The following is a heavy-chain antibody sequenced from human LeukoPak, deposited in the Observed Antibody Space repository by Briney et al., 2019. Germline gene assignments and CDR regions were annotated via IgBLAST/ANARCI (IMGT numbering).Heavy chain of an antibody. D-gene: IGHD2-2*02. CDR3: TRGGYCSSTSCYKNGMDV. CDR1: GFTFSSYE. J-gene: IGHJ6*04. V-gene: IGHV3-48*03. CDR2: ISSSGSTI. Sequence: GGSLRLSCAASGFTFSSYEMNWVRQAPGKGLEGVSYISSSGSTIYYADSVKGRLTISRDNAKNSLYLQMNSLRAEDTAVYFCTRGGYCSSTSCYKNGMDVWGKGTTVTVSS.